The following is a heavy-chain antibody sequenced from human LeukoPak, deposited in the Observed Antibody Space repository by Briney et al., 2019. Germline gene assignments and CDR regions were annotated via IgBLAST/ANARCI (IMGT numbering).Heavy chain of an antibody. CDR1: GGSISSYY. J-gene: IGHJ5*02. CDR2: IYYSGST. Sequence: SETLSLTCTVSGGSISSYYWSWIRQPPGKGLEWIGYIYYSGSTNYNPSLKSRVTISVDTSKNQFSLKLSSVTAADTAVYYCARADGRYSFDPWGQGTPVTVSS. V-gene: IGHV4-59*01. D-gene: IGHD2-21*01. CDR3: ARADGRYSFDP.